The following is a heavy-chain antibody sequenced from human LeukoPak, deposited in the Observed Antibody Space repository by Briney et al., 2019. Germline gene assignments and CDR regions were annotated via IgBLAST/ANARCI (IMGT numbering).Heavy chain of an antibody. D-gene: IGHD3-22*01. CDR2: ISSSGSSTI. CDR1: GFTFSNYN. CDR3: ARDMKVYNYGSSGPLMDY. V-gene: IGHV3-48*04. J-gene: IGHJ4*02. Sequence: GGSLRLSCAASGFTFSNYNMNWVRQAPGKGLEWVSYISSSGSSTIYYADSVKGRFTISRDNAKNSLYLQMNSLRAEDTAVYYRARDMKVYNYGSSGPLMDYWGQGTLVTVSS.